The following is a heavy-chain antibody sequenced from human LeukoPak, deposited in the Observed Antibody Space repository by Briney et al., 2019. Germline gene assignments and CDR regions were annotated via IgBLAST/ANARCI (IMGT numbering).Heavy chain of an antibody. CDR3: ARDHGSSTSLDY. D-gene: IGHD2-2*01. Sequence: PGGSLRLSCAASGFTVSSNYMSWVRQAPGKGLEWVSVIYSGGSTYYADSVKGRFTISRDNAKNTLYLQMNSLRAEDTAVYYCARDHGSSTSLDYWGQGTLVTVSS. CDR2: IYSGGST. V-gene: IGHV3-66*01. CDR1: GFTVSSNY. J-gene: IGHJ4*02.